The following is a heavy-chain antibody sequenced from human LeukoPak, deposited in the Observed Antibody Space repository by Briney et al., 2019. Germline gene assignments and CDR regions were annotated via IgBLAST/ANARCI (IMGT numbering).Heavy chain of an antibody. CDR3: ARDGEPIRGYSYARNNWFDP. J-gene: IGHJ5*02. V-gene: IGHV1-69*05. D-gene: IGHD5-18*01. CDR2: IIPICGTA. Sequence: ASVKVSCKASGGTFSSYAMSWVRQAPGQGLEWMGGIIPICGTANYAQKLHGRVTITTDESTSTAYMELSSLRSEDTAVYYCARDGEPIRGYSYARNNWFDPWGQGTLVTVSS. CDR1: GGTFSSYA.